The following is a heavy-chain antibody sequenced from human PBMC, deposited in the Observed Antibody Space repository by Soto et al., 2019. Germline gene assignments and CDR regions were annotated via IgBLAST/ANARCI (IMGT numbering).Heavy chain of an antibody. Sequence: EVQLVESGGGLVKPGGSLRLSCADSGFTFSSYSMNWVRQAPGKGLEWVSSISSSTYIYYADSVKGRFTISRDNAKNSLYLQMNSLRAEDTAVYYCARGANRLVIWPKYYFDYWGQGTLVTVSS. J-gene: IGHJ4*02. CDR1: GFTFSSYS. CDR2: ISSSTYI. D-gene: IGHD3-9*01. CDR3: ARGANRLVIWPKYYFDY. V-gene: IGHV3-21*01.